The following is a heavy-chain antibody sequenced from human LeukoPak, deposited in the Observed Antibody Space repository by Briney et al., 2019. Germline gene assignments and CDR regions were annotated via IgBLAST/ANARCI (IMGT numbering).Heavy chain of an antibody. Sequence: PGGSLRLSCAASGFTFDEYGIKWVRQAPGKGLEWVSDINWNGGRTAYADSVKGRFTISRDNAKNSLYLQMNSLRVEDTVLYYCARDFAISVYDWGQGTLVTVSS. CDR2: INWNGGRT. J-gene: IGHJ4*02. D-gene: IGHD5/OR15-5a*01. CDR1: GFTFDEYG. CDR3: ARDFAISVYD. V-gene: IGHV3-20*04.